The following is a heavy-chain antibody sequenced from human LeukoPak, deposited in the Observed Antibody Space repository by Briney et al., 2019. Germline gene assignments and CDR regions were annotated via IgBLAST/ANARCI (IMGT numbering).Heavy chain of an antibody. CDR3: ARDDSVGALDY. D-gene: IGHD1-26*01. J-gene: IGHJ4*02. CDR2: IIPILGIA. Sequence: ASVKVSCKASGGTFSSYAISWVRQAPGQGLEWMGRIIPILGIANYAQKFQGRVTITADKSTSTAYMELSSLRSEDTAVYYCARDDSVGALDYWGQGTLVTVSS. V-gene: IGHV1-69*04. CDR1: GGTFSSYA.